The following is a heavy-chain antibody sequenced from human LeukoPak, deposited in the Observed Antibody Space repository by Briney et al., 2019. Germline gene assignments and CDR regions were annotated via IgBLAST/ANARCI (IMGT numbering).Heavy chain of an antibody. CDR3: ATYRQVLLPFES. D-gene: IGHD2-8*02. Sequence: GGSLRLSCAASGFTFSSYEMNWVRQPPGKGLEWVSSIFPSGGEIHYADSVRGRSTISRDNSKSTLSLQMNSLRAEDTAIYYCATYRQVLLPFESWGQGTLVTVSS. V-gene: IGHV3-23*01. CDR1: GFTFSSYE. J-gene: IGHJ4*02. CDR2: IFPSGGEI.